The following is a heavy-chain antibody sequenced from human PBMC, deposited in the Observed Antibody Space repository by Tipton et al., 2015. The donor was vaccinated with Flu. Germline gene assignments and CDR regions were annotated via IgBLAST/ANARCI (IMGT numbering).Heavy chain of an antibody. D-gene: IGHD3-22*01. J-gene: IGHJ4*02. V-gene: IGHV4-39*07. CDR2: IYYNGNT. CDR3: ARDEGGGYFDTVARAVFDY. CDR1: GGSISDHSYY. Sequence: TLSLPFTVSGGSISDHSYYWGRIRQPPGKGLEWIGSIYYNGNTFYNPPLKSRVTLSVDTSKNQFSLKLCSVTAADTAIYYCARDEGGGYFDTVARAVFDYWGRGTQVTVSS.